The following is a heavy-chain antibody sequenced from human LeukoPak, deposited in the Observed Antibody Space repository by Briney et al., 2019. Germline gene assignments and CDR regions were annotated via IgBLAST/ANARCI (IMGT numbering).Heavy chain of an antibody. J-gene: IGHJ4*02. CDR2: IYYSGST. CDR1: GGSISSSSYY. Sequence: PSETLSLTCTVSGGSISSSSYYWGWIRQPPGKGLEWIGSIYYSGSTYYNPSLKSRVTISVDTSKNQFSLKLSSVTAADTAVYYCARGPTGTTTLDYWGQGTLVTVSS. CDR3: ARGPTGTTTLDY. D-gene: IGHD1-1*01. V-gene: IGHV4-39*01.